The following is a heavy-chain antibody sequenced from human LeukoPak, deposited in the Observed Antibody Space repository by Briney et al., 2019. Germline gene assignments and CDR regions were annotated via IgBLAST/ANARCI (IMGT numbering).Heavy chain of an antibody. D-gene: IGHD5-18*01. J-gene: IGHJ4*02. Sequence: ASVKVSCKASGYTFTGYYMHWVRQAPGQGLEWMGWINPNSGGTNYAQKFQGRVTMTRDTSISTAYMELSRLRSDDTAVYYCARDRYSYSMYYFDYWGQGTLVTVSS. CDR2: INPNSGGT. V-gene: IGHV1-2*02. CDR3: ARDRYSYSMYYFDY. CDR1: GYTFTGYY.